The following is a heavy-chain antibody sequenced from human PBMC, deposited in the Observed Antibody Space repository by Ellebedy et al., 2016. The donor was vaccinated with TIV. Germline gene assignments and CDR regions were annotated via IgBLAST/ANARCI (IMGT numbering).Heavy chain of an antibody. CDR2: IYYSGST. D-gene: IGHD2-2*02. J-gene: IGHJ4*02. CDR3: ARHTLGYCSSTSCYSFDY. CDR1: GGSFSGYY. V-gene: IGHV4-39*01. Sequence: SETLSLXCAVYGGSFSGYYWGWIRQPPGKGLEWIGSIYYSGSTYYNPSLKSRVTISVDTSKNQFSLKLSSVTAADTAVYYCARHTLGYCSSTSCYSFDYWGQGTLVTVSS.